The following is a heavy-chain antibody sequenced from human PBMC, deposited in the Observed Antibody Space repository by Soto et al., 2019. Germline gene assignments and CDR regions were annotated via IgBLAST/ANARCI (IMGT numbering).Heavy chain of an antibody. J-gene: IGHJ5*02. D-gene: IGHD3-3*02. V-gene: IGHV4-59*01. CDR1: GGSISSYY. Sequence: QVQLQESGPGLVKPSETLSLTCTVSGGSISSYYWSWIRQPPGKGLEWIGYIYYSGSTNYNPSLKSRVTISVDTSKNQFSLKLSSVTAADTAVYYCARGGIRAADVPLVPWGQGTLVTVSS. CDR2: IYYSGST. CDR3: ARGGIRAADVPLVP.